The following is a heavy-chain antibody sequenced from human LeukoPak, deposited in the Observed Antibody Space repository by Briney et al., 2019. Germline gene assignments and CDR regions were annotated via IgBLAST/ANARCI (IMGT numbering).Heavy chain of an antibody. CDR3: ARDRDYCSGGSCYPDAFDI. J-gene: IGHJ3*02. Sequence: SVKVSCKASGGTCSIYAISWVRQAPGQGLEWMGGIIPIFGTANYAQKFQGRVTITADESTSTAYMELSSLRSEDTAVYYCARDRDYCSGGSCYPDAFDIWGQGTMDTVSS. D-gene: IGHD2-15*01. V-gene: IGHV1-69*01. CDR1: GGTCSIYA. CDR2: IIPIFGTA.